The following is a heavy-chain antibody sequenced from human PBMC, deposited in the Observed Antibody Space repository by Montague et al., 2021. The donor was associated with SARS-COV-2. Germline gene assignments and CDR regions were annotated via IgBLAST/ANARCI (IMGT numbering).Heavy chain of an antibody. CDR1: GRSISTDHY. D-gene: IGHD4-11*01. J-gene: IGHJ5*02. CDR2: IHHSGNT. V-gene: IGHV4-38-2*02. Sequence: SETLSLTCTVSGRSISTDHYWGWIRQPPGKGLEWIGSIHHSGNTYYKPSLKSRLTISIDTSKNQFSLKLTSLTAADTAVYYCASQGAYLDYFDPWGQGTLVTVSS. CDR3: ASQGAYLDYFDP.